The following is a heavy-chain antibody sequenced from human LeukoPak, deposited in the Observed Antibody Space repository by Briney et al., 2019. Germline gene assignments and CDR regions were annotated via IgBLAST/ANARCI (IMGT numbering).Heavy chain of an antibody. J-gene: IGHJ6*02. V-gene: IGHV3-23*01. CDR3: AKRRYSGSYYYYYGMDV. CDR2: ISGSGGST. Sequence: PGGSLRLSCAASGFTFSSYAMNWVRQAPGKGLEWVSAISGSGGSTYYADSVKGRFTISRDNSKNTLYLQMNSLRAEDTAVYYCAKRRYSGSYYYYYGMDVWGQGTTVTVSS. D-gene: IGHD1-26*01. CDR1: GFTFSSYA.